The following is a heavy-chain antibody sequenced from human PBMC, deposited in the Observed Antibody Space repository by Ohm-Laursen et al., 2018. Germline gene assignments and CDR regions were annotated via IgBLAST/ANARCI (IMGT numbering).Heavy chain of an antibody. J-gene: IGHJ2*01. CDR3: ARDRMGATIGYFDL. V-gene: IGHV4-38-2*02. CDR1: GASIRSYY. Sequence: GTLSLTCSVSGASIRSYYWNWIRQPPGKGLEWIGSIYHSGSTYYNPSLKSRVTISVDTSKNHFSLKLSSVTAADTAVYFCARDRMGATIGYFDLWGRGTLVTVSS. D-gene: IGHD1-26*01. CDR2: IYHSGST.